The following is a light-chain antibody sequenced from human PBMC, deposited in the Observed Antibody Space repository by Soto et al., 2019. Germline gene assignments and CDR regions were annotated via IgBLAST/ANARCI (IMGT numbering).Light chain of an antibody. V-gene: IGLV4-69*01. Sequence: QLVLTQSPSASASLGASVNLTCTLSSGHSSYAIAWHQQQPEKGPRYLMKLNSDGSHSKGDGIPDRFSGSSSGAERYLTISSLQSEDEADYYCQTWGSGIHYVFGTGTKVTVL. CDR3: QTWGSGIHYV. J-gene: IGLJ1*01. CDR1: SGHSSYA. CDR2: LNSDGSH.